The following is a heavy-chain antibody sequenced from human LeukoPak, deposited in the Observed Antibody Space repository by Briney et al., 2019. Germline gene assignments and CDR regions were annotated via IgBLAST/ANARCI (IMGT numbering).Heavy chain of an antibody. D-gene: IGHD6-19*01. Sequence: GGSLRLSCAASGFTFSSYDMHWVRHATGKGLEWVSAIGTAGDTYYPGSVKGRFTISRENAKNSLYLQMNSLRAGDTAVYYCARVVMYSSGCYAFDIWGQGTMVTVSS. CDR2: IGTAGDT. CDR3: ARVVMYSSGCYAFDI. J-gene: IGHJ3*02. V-gene: IGHV3-13*01. CDR1: GFTFSSYD.